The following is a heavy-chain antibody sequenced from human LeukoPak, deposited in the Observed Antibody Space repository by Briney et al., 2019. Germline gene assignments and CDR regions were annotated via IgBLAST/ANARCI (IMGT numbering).Heavy chain of an antibody. J-gene: IGHJ4*02. CDR3: AKYCSSTSWSSYISGFHYFDY. V-gene: IGHV3-30*02. CDR2: IRYDGSNK. D-gene: IGHD2-2*01. CDR1: GFTFSSYG. Sequence: GGSLRLSCAASGFTFSSYGMHWVRQAPGKGLEWVAFIRYDGSNKYYADSVKGRFTISRDNSKNTLYLQMNSLRDEDTAVYYCAKYCSSTSWSSYISGFHYFDYWGQGTLVTVSS.